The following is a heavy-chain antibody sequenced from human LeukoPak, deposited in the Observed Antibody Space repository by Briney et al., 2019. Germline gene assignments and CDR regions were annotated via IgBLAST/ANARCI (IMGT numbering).Heavy chain of an antibody. V-gene: IGHV1-18*01. D-gene: IGHD1-26*01. CDR3: ASGRLVGATTDFDY. J-gene: IGHJ4*02. Sequence: ASVKVSCKASGYTFTSYGVSWVRQAPGQGLEWMGWISAYNGNTNYAQKLQGRVTMTTDTSTSTAYMELRSLRSDDTAVYYCASGRLVGATTDFDYWGQGTLVTVSS. CDR1: GYTFTSYG. CDR2: ISAYNGNT.